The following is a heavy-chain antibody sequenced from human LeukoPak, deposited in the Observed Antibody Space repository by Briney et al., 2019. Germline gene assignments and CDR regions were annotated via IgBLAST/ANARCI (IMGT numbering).Heavy chain of an antibody. CDR2: IYYSGST. V-gene: IGHV4-59*12. J-gene: IGHJ4*02. D-gene: IGHD3-10*01. CDR1: GGSISSYY. Sequence: SETLSLTCTVSGGSISSYYWSWIRQPPGKGLEWIGYIYYSGSTYYNPSLKSRVTISVDTSKNQFSLKLSSVTAADTAVYYCARESGQWDEVLLSDWGQGTLVTVSS. CDR3: ARESGQWDEVLLSD.